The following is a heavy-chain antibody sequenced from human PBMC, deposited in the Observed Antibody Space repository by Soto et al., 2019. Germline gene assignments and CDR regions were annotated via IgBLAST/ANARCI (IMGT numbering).Heavy chain of an antibody. J-gene: IGHJ6*03. D-gene: IGHD4-17*01. CDR2: ISGSGGST. CDR1: GFTFSSYA. CDR3: AKDDYGDSGDYYYYYMDV. Sequence: TGGSLRLSCAASGFTFSSYAMSWVRQAPGKGLEWVSAISGSGGSTYYADSVKGRFTISRDNSKNTLYLQMNSLRAEDTAVYYCAKDDYGDSGDYYYYYMDVWGKGTTVTVSS. V-gene: IGHV3-23*01.